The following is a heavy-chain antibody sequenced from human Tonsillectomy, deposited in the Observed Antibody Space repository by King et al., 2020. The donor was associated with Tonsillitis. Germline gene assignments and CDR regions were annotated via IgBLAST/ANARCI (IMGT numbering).Heavy chain of an antibody. D-gene: IGHD6-13*01. V-gene: IGHV3-23*04. CDR1: GFTFSNYA. Sequence: VQLVESGGGLVQPGGSLRLSCAASGFTFSNYAMSWVRQAPGKGLEWVSVISGRGGYTDYADSVKGRFTISRDNSKNTLYLQMNSLRAEDTAVYYCARDHLYSSTRYSVAEGMDVWGQGTSDTVS. CDR3: ARDHLYSSTRYSVAEGMDV. CDR2: ISGRGGYT. J-gene: IGHJ6*02.